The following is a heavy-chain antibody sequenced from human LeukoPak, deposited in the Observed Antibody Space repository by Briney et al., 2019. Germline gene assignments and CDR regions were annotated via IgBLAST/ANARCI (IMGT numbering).Heavy chain of an antibody. CDR1: GFTFSDYY. CDR2: ISSGGSTI. J-gene: IGHJ5*02. Sequence: PGGSLRLSCAVSGFTFSDYYMSWIRQAPGKGLEWVSYISSGGSTISHADSVKGRFTISRDNAENSLYLQMNSLRAEDTAVYYCAKDNGSGSYANWFDPWGQGTLVTVSS. D-gene: IGHD3-10*01. V-gene: IGHV3-11*04. CDR3: AKDNGSGSYANWFDP.